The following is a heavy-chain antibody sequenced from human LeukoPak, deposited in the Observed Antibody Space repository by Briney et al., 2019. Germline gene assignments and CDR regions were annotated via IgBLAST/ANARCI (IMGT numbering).Heavy chain of an antibody. D-gene: IGHD3-3*01. V-gene: IGHV1-24*01. CDR3: ATRHPDAIFGVLNPFDY. CDR1: GYTLTELS. Sequence: EASVKVSCKVSGYTLTELSMHWVRQAPGKGLEWMGGFDPEDGETIYAQKFQGRVTMTEDTSTDTAYMELSSLRSEDTAVYYCATRHPDAIFGVLNPFDYWGQGTLVTVSS. J-gene: IGHJ4*02. CDR2: FDPEDGET.